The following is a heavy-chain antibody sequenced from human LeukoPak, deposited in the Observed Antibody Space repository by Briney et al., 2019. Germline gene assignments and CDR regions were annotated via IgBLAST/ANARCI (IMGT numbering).Heavy chain of an antibody. CDR3: ARKFTVTTGLAFDI. Sequence: PSETLSLTCTVSGASVNSGNYYWSWIRQPAGKGLEWIGRIYTSGSTNYNPSLKSRVTISVDTSKNQFSLKLSSVTTADTAVYYCARKFTVTTGLAFDIWGQGTMVTVSS. D-gene: IGHD4-17*01. CDR2: IYTSGST. CDR1: GASVNSGNYY. V-gene: IGHV4-61*10. J-gene: IGHJ3*02.